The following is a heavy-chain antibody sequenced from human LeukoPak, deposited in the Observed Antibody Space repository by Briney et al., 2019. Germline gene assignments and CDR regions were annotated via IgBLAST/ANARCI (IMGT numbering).Heavy chain of an antibody. CDR1: GGSISTYY. CDR3: ARTYNWDYSYMDV. Sequence: SETLSLTCTVSGGSISTYYWSWIRQPPGKGLEWIGYIYYSVSANYNRSSGSANYNPSLKSRASISLDTSKNQFSLKLNSVTAADTAVYYCARTYNWDYSYMDVWGKGTTVTVSS. CDR2: IYYSVSANYNRSSGSA. D-gene: IGHD1-20*01. J-gene: IGHJ6*03. V-gene: IGHV4-59*01.